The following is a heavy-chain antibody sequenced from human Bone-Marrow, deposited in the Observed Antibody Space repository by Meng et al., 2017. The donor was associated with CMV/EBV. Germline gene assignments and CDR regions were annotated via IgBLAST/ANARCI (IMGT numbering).Heavy chain of an antibody. V-gene: IGHV2-5*02. CDR1: LSTSGVG. CDR3: AHRRHRDSGYAEGNWFDP. J-gene: IGHJ5*02. CDR2: IYWDDDK. D-gene: IGHD5-12*01. Sequence: LSTSGVGVGWIRQPPGKALEWLALIYWDDDKRYSPSLKSRLTITKDTSKNQVVLTMTNMDPVDTATYYCAHRRHRDSGYAEGNWFDPWGQGTLVTVSS.